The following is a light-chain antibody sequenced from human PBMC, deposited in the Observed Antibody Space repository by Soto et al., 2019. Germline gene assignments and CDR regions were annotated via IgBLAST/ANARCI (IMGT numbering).Light chain of an antibody. CDR2: GAS. J-gene: IGKJ1*01. CDR1: QSVSSSS. CDR3: QQYGGSPPT. V-gene: IGKV3-20*01. Sequence: EIVLTQSPGTLSLSPGERATLSCRASQSVSSSSLAWYQQKPGQAPRLLIYGASSRDTGIPDRFSGSGSGTDFTLTISRLEPEDCAVDYCQQYGGSPPTFGQGTKVEIK.